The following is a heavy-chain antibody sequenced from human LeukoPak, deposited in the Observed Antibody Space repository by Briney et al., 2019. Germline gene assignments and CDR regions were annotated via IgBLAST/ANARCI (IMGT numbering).Heavy chain of an antibody. J-gene: IGHJ5*02. D-gene: IGHD3-22*01. V-gene: IGHV3-30*03. CDR2: ISYDGSNK. Sequence: GGSLRLSCAASGFTFSSYGMHWVRQAPGKGLEWVAVISYDGSNKYYADSVKGRFTISRDNSKDTLYLQMNSLRAEDTAVYYCARDGDTSNYFSWFDPWGQGTLVTVSS. CDR3: ARDGDTSNYFSWFDP. CDR1: GFTFSSYG.